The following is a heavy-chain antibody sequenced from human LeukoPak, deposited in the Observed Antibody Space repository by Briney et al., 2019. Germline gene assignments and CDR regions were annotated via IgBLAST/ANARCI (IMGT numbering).Heavy chain of an antibody. CDR3: TKGRVATVGGAKYAMDV. CDR2: ITGDGAGT. Sequence: PGGSLRLSCAASGFTFSSYAMHWVRQAPGKGLEWVSLITGDGAGTYYEDSVRGRFTISRDNSKNSLYLIMNSLRTEDTALYYCTKGRVATVGGAKYAMDVWGQGTTVTVSS. V-gene: IGHV3-43*02. D-gene: IGHD5-12*01. CDR1: GFTFSSYA. J-gene: IGHJ6*02.